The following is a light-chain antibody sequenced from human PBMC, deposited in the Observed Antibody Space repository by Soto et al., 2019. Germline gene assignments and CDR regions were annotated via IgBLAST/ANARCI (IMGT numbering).Light chain of an antibody. Sequence: DIVMTQSPFALSASVGDRVTITCRASQNIRGFLHWYQQKPGKAPKLLIYGTSNLESGVPSRFGGSGSGTDFTLTISGLQLEDFVTYYCQQSFSNYFTFGGGTKVEI. CDR3: QQSFSNYFT. CDR2: GTS. V-gene: IGKV1-39*01. J-gene: IGKJ4*01. CDR1: QNIRGF.